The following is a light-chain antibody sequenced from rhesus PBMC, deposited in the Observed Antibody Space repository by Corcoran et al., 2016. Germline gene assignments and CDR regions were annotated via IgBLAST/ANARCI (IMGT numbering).Light chain of an antibody. CDR2: KAV. CDR1: QSISSW. Sequence: DIQMTQSPSSLSASEGDTGTITCRASQSISSWLEWYQQKPGKAPKLLIDKAVRLQSGVPSRFSGSGSGTVCTPTVSHLQSEYFATYYCQQYNSSPFTFGPGTKLDI. CDR3: QQYNSSPFT. J-gene: IGKJ3*01. V-gene: IGKV1-22*01.